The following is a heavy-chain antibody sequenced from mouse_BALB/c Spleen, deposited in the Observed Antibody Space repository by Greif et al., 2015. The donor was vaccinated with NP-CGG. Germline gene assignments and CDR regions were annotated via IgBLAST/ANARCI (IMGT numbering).Heavy chain of an antibody. V-gene: IGHV1-67*01. J-gene: IGHJ4*01. CDR3: ARLGNYGNPYYYAMDY. D-gene: IGHD2-1*01. CDR1: GYTFTDYA. Sequence: VKLQESGPEVVRPGGSVKISCKGSGYTFTDYAMHWVKQSHAKSLEWIGVISTYNGNTNYNQKFKGKATMTVDKSSSTAYMELARLTSEDSAIYYCARLGNYGNPYYYAMDYWGQGTSFTVSS. CDR2: ISTYNGNT.